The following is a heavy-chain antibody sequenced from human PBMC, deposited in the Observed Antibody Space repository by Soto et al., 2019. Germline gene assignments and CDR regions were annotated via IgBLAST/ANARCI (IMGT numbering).Heavy chain of an antibody. CDR1: GGSISSSSYY. J-gene: IGHJ6*02. Sequence: SETLSLTCTVSGGSISSSSYYWGWIRQPPGKGLEWIGSIYYSGSTYYNPSLKSRVTISVDTSKNQFPLKLSSVTAADTAVYYCASRSKGDYDFWSGYYYYYYGMDVWGQGTTVTVSS. V-gene: IGHV4-39*01. CDR3: ASRSKGDYDFWSGYYYYYYGMDV. CDR2: IYYSGST. D-gene: IGHD3-3*01.